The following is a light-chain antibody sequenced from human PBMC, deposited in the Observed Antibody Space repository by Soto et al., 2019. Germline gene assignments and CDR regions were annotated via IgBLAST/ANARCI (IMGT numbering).Light chain of an antibody. CDR2: DAS. V-gene: IGKV3-20*01. J-gene: IGKJ2*01. Sequence: VLTQSPGTLSLSPGDRATLSCRASQSVSSSYLAWYQQKPGQAPRLLIYDASSRATGIPDRFSGSGSGTYFTLTISRLEPEDSAVYFCHQYASLYTFGQGTKLEIK. CDR1: QSVSSSY. CDR3: HQYASLYT.